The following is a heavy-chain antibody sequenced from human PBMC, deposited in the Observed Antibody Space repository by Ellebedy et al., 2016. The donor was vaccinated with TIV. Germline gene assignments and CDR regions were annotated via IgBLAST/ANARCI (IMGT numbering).Heavy chain of an antibody. Sequence: MPSETLSLTCTVSGGSISSYYWSWIRQPPGKGLEWIGYIYYSGSTNYNPSLKSRVTISVDTSKNQFSLKLSSVTAADTAVYYCARGVPTDYWGQGTLVTVSS. CDR3: ARGVPTDY. CDR1: GGSISSYY. CDR2: IYYSGST. D-gene: IGHD3-3*01. V-gene: IGHV4-59*01. J-gene: IGHJ4*02.